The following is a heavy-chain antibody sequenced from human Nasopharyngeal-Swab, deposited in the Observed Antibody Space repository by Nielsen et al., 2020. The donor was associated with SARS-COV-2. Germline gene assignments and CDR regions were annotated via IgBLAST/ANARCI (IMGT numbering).Heavy chain of an antibody. V-gene: IGHV3-48*03. D-gene: IGHD3-10*01. Sequence: VRQAPGKGLEWVSYISSSGSTIYYADSVKGRFTISRDNAKNSLYLQMNSLRAEDTAVYYRARDRGGLLWFGELPTYFDYWGQGTLVTVSS. J-gene: IGHJ4*02. CDR2: ISSSGSTI. CDR3: ARDRGGLLWFGELPTYFDY.